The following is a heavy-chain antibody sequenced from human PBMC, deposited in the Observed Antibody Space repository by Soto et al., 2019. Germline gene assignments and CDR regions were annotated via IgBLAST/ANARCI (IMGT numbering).Heavy chain of an antibody. Sequence: QVQLVQSGAEVKKPGSSVKVSCKASGGTFSSYAISWVRQAPGQGLEWMGGIIPIFGTANYAQKFQGRVTVTAEESTGQGHLGVGRLKFEENAGEYWAGGSIGWGIAVAGNHQWGQGTLVTVSS. D-gene: IGHD6-19*01. CDR1: GGTFSSYA. J-gene: IGHJ4*02. V-gene: IGHV1-69*01. CDR3: AGGSIGWGIAVAGNHQ. CDR2: IIPIFGTA.